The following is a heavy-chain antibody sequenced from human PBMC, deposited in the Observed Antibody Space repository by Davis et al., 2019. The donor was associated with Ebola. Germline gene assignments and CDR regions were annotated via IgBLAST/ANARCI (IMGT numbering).Heavy chain of an antibody. V-gene: IGHV1-2*02. Sequence: ASVKVSCKASGYTFVAYYLHWVRQAPGQGLEWMGWINPNSGCANYAQKFQGRVTMTRDTSISTGYMELSRLISDDTAVYYCARQPTVVTETDAFDIWGQGTMVTVSS. D-gene: IGHD4-23*01. J-gene: IGHJ3*02. CDR3: ARQPTVVTETDAFDI. CDR1: GYTFVAYY. CDR2: INPNSGCA.